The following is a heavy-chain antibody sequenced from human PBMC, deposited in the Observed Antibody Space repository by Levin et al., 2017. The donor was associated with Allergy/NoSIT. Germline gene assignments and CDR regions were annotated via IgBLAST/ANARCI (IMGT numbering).Heavy chain of an antibody. CDR3: AKEPYAYDSSGYHRSHGFDM. D-gene: IGHD3-22*01. Sequence: LPGGSLRLSCAASGFTFSSNGMHWVRQAPGKGLEWVAVISSDGGNEYYADSVKGRFSISRDNFKNTLYLQLNSLRPEDTAVYHCAKEPYAYDSSGYHRSHGFDMWGQGTMVIVSS. J-gene: IGHJ3*02. V-gene: IGHV3-30*18. CDR2: ISSDGGNE. CDR1: GFTFSSNG.